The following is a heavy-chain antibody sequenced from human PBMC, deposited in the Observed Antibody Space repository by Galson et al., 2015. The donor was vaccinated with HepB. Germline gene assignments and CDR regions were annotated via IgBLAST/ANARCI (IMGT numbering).Heavy chain of an antibody. D-gene: IGHD3-3*01. Sequence: SLRLSCAASGFTFSSYAMSWVRQAPGKGLEWVSAISGSGGSTYYADSVKGRFTISRDNSKNTLYLQMNSLRAEDTAVYYCAKTCGVTIFGVVWENWFDPWGQGTLVTVSS. CDR1: GFTFSSYA. CDR3: AKTCGVTIFGVVWENWFDP. V-gene: IGHV3-23*01. CDR2: ISGSGGST. J-gene: IGHJ5*02.